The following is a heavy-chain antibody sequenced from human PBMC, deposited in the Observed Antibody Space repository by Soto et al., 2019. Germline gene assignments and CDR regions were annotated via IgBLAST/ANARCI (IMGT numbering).Heavy chain of an antibody. CDR3: ARDWVLGCGMDV. D-gene: IGHD2-15*01. CDR2: IYYNGST. V-gene: IGHV4-30-4*01. CDR1: GGSISGGDYY. J-gene: IGHJ6*02. Sequence: SETLSLTCTLSGGSISGGDYYWSGIRQPPGKGLEWIGYIYYNGSTHYNPSLKSRVTISVDTSKNQFSLKLSSVTAADTAVYYCARDWVLGCGMDVWGQGTTVTVYS.